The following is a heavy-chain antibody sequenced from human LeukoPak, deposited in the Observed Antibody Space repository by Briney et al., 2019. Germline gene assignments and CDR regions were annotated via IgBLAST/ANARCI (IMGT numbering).Heavy chain of an antibody. J-gene: IGHJ3*02. Sequence: SETLSLTCHVSGDSVNSDGYYWSWIRQHPGKGLEWIGFISYRGSTSFNPSLKSRVSISVDTSKNQFSLRLTSVTAADTAVYYCARDVVLTASPDAFYIWGQGTMVSVSS. D-gene: IGHD2-21*02. CDR2: ISYRGST. CDR3: ARDVVLTASPDAFYI. CDR1: GDSVNSDGYY. V-gene: IGHV4-31*03.